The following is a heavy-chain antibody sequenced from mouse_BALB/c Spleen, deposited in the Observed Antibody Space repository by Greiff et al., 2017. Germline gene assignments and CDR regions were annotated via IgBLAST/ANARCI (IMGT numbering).Heavy chain of an antibody. CDR1: GFNIKDYY. CDR3: ARPTYYGSSYRYFDV. J-gene: IGHJ1*01. CDR2: IDPENGNT. V-gene: IGHV14-1*02. Sequence: EVKLMESGAELVRPGALVKLSCKASGFNIKDYYMHWVKQRPEQGLEWIGWIDPENGNTIYDPKFQGKASITADTSSNTAYLQLSSLTSEDTAVYYCARPTYYGSSYRYFDVWGAGTTVTVSS. D-gene: IGHD1-1*01.